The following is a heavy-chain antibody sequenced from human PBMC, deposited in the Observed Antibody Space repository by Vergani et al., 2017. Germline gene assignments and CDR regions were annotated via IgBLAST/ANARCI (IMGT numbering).Heavy chain of an antibody. CDR1: GFTFSSYW. V-gene: IGHV3-74*01. CDR2: INSDGSST. J-gene: IGHJ5*02. CDR3: AKDFGITGTPNWFDP. Sequence: EVQLVESGGGLVQPGGSLRLSCAASGFTFSSYWMHWVRQAPGKGLVWVSRINSDGSSTSYADSVKGRFTISRDNAKNTLYLQMNSLRAEDTAVYYCAKDFGITGTPNWFDPWGQGTLVTVSS. D-gene: IGHD1-7*01.